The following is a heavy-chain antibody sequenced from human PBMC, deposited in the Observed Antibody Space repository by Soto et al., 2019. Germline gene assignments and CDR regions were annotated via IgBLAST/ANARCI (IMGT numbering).Heavy chain of an antibody. V-gene: IGHV1-2*04. CDR1: GYTFIDYY. CDR3: ARDLLPYCSGGSCYPEGAFHI. J-gene: IGHJ3*02. D-gene: IGHD2-15*01. Sequence: QVQLVQSGAEVKPPGASVKVSRKTSGYTFIDYYMHWVRQAPGQGLEWMGWINPNSGGTNYAQKFQGWVTLTRDTSISTAYMELRRLRSDDTAVYFCARDLLPYCSGGSCYPEGAFHIWGQGTMVTVSS. CDR2: INPNSGGT.